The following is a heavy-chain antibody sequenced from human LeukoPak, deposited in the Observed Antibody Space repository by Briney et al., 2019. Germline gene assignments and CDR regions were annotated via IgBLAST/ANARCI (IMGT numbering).Heavy chain of an antibody. CDR2: IIPIFGTA. CDR3: ARDLSSGWYYFDY. J-gene: IGHJ4*02. Sequence: ASVKVSCKAPGGTFSSYAISWVRQAPGQGLEWMGGIIPIFGTANYAQKFQGRVTITADESTSTAYMELSSLRSEDTAVYYCARDLSSGWYYFDYWGQGTLVTVSS. V-gene: IGHV1-69*13. CDR1: GGTFSSYA. D-gene: IGHD6-19*01.